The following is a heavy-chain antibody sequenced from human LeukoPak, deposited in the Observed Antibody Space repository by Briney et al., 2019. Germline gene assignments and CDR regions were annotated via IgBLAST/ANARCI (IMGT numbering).Heavy chain of an antibody. J-gene: IGHJ4*02. CDR2: INHSGRT. V-gene: IGHV4-34*01. CDR3: ARWAATGYYFDY. D-gene: IGHD6-25*01. CDR1: RGSLSAYF. Sequence: SETLSLTRAVHRGSLSAYFWSTIRQPPGKGLEWIGEINHSGRTNYNPSVERRVTISVDTSKNQFSLKLSSVTAGDTAVYYCARWAATGYYFDYWGQGTLVSVSS.